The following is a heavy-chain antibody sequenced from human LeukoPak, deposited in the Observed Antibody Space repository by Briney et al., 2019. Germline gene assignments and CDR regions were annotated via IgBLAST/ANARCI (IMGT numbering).Heavy chain of an antibody. J-gene: IGHJ5*02. Sequence: SETLPLTCTVSGGSISSYYWSWIRQPPGKGLEWIGYIYYSGSTNYNPSLKSRVTISVDTSKNQFSLKLSSVTAADTAVYYCARDLREYDFWSGYPYNWFDPWGQGTLVTVSS. CDR2: IYYSGST. V-gene: IGHV4-59*01. CDR1: GGSISSYY. D-gene: IGHD3-3*01. CDR3: ARDLREYDFWSGYPYNWFDP.